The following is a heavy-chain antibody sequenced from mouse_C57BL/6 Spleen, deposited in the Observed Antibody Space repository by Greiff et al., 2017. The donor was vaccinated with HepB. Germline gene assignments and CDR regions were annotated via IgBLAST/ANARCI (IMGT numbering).Heavy chain of an antibody. V-gene: IGHV1-66*01. CDR2: IYPGSGNT. D-gene: IGHD2-3*01. Sequence: QVQLQQSGPELVKPGASVKISCKASGYSFTSYYIHWVKQRPGQGLEWIGWIYPGSGNTKYNEKFKGKATLTADTSSSTAYMQLSSLISEDSAVYYCARGNDGYWDYWGQGTTLTVSS. CDR1: GYSFTSYY. CDR3: ARGNDGYWDY. J-gene: IGHJ2*01.